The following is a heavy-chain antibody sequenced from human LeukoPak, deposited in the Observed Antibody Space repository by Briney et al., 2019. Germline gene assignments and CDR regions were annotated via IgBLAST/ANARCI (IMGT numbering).Heavy chain of an antibody. Sequence: GGSLRLSCAASGFTFSSYSMNWVRQAPGKGLEWVASISSSSSYIYYTDSVKGRFTISRDNAKNSLYLQMNSLRAEDTAVYYCARPKYSSGWYYGDYYYYSMDVWGKGTTVTVSS. CDR1: GFTFSSYS. CDR3: ARPKYSSGWYYGDYYYYSMDV. D-gene: IGHD6-19*01. V-gene: IGHV3-21*01. J-gene: IGHJ6*03. CDR2: ISSSSSYI.